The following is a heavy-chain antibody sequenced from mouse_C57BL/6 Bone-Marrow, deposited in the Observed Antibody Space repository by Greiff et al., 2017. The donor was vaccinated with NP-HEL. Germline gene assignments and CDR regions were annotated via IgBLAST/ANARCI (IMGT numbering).Heavy chain of an antibody. V-gene: IGHV1-19*01. Sequence: VQLQQSGPVLVKPGASVKMSCKASGYTFTDYYMNWVKQSHGKSLEWIGVINPYNGGTSYNQKFKGKATLTVDKSSSTAYMELNSLTSEDSAVYYCAREITTVVAPRYYAMDYWGQGTSVTVSS. CDR1: GYTFTDYY. CDR3: AREITTVVAPRYYAMDY. CDR2: INPYNGGT. J-gene: IGHJ4*01. D-gene: IGHD1-1*01.